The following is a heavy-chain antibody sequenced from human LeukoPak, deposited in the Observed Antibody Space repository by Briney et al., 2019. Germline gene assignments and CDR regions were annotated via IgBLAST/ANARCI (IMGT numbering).Heavy chain of an antibody. V-gene: IGHV3-23*01. CDR1: GFTFSSYA. J-gene: IGHJ6*02. D-gene: IGHD3-22*01. CDR2: ISGSGGST. Sequence: PGGSLRLSCAASGFTFSSYAMSWVRQAPGKGLEWVSAISGSGGSTYYADSVKGRFTISRDNSKNTLYLQMNSLRAEDTAVYYCAKGVGGDSSGYWPSASYLYYYYGMDVWGQGTTVTVSS. CDR3: AKGVGGDSSGYWPSASYLYYYYGMDV.